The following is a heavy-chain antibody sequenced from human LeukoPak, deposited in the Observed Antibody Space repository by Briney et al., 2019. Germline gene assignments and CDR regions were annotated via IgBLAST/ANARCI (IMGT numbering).Heavy chain of an antibody. CDR3: ARAGGDYYDSSAYPLDY. J-gene: IGHJ4*02. CDR2: INAGSGNT. D-gene: IGHD3-22*01. CDR1: GYTFVTYA. V-gene: IGHV1-3*01. Sequence: ASVTVSCKASGYTFVTYAMHWVRQAPGQRLEWMGWINAGSGNTKYSQSFQGRVTITRDTSAGTAYMELSSLRSEDTAVYYCARAGGDYYDSSAYPLDYWGQGTLVTVSS.